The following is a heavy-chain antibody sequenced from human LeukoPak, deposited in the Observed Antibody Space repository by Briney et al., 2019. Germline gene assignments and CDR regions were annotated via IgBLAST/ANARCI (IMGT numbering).Heavy chain of an antibody. V-gene: IGHV4-59*01. CDR2: IYYSGST. Sequence: PSETLSLTCTVSGGSISSYYWSWIRQPPGKGLEWIGYIYYSGSTNYNPSLKSRVTISVDTSKNQFSLKLSSVTAADTAVYYCARGGPGSGWRLHFTHVRVWFDPWGQGTLVTVSS. D-gene: IGHD6-19*01. J-gene: IGHJ5*02. CDR1: GGSISSYY. CDR3: ARGGPGSGWRLHFTHVRVWFDP.